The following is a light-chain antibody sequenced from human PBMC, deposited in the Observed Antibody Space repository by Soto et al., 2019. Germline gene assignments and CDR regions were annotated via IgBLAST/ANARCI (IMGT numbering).Light chain of an antibody. CDR3: QQYGASPFP. J-gene: IGKJ3*01. CDR2: GAS. V-gene: IGKV3-20*01. CDR1: QTINYSY. Sequence: EIVLTQSPGTLSLSAGERATLSCRASQTINYSYLAWYQQKPGQAPRLLIYGASSRATGIPDRFSGRGSGTDFTLTISRLEPEDFAVYYCQQYGASPFPFGPGTKVDIK.